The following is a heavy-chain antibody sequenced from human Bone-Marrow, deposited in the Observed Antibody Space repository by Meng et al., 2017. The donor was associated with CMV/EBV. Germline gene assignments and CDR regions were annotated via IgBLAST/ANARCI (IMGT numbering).Heavy chain of an antibody. Sequence: AVSGGYVSSNNWWSWVRQPPGRGLEWIGEIYHSGTTNYNPSLKNRVTMSLDKSNNQFSLRLNSVAAADTAVYYCARDVGSSTPGGYWGQGTLVTVSS. CDR1: GGYVSSNNW. CDR3: ARDVGSSTPGGY. CDR2: IYHSGTT. V-gene: IGHV4-4*02. D-gene: IGHD6-13*01. J-gene: IGHJ4*02.